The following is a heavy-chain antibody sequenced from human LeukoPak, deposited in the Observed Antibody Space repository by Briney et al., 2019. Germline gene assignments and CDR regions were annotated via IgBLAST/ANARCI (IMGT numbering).Heavy chain of an antibody. V-gene: IGHV3-30*18. D-gene: IGHD5-18*01. Sequence: PGRSLRLSCAASGFTFSSYGMHWVRQAPGKGLEWVAVISYDGSNKYYADSVKGRFTNSRDNSKNTLYLQMNSLRAEDTAVYYCAKAKGSGYSYGPPFDYWGQGTLVTVSS. CDR1: GFTFSSYG. J-gene: IGHJ4*02. CDR3: AKAKGSGYSYGPPFDY. CDR2: ISYDGSNK.